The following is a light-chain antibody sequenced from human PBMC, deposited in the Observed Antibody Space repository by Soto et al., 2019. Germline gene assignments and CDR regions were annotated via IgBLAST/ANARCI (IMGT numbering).Light chain of an antibody. CDR2: GNS. V-gene: IGLV1-40*01. J-gene: IGLJ3*02. CDR1: SSNIGAGYD. Sequence: QSALTQPPSVSGAPGQRVTISCTGSSSNIGAGYDVHWYQQLPGTAPKLLIYGNSNRPSGVPDRFSGSKSGTSASLAITGLQAEEEADYYCQSYDSSLSGSVFGGGTKLTVL. CDR3: QSYDSSLSGSV.